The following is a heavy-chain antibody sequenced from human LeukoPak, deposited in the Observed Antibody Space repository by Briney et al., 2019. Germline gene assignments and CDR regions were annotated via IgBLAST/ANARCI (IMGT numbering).Heavy chain of an antibody. J-gene: IGHJ4*02. Sequence: ASVKVSCKASGYTFTGYYMHWVRQAPGQGLEWMGWINPNSGGTNYAQKFQGRVTMTRDTFISTAYMELSRLRSDDTAVYYCARDEGPFYYDSSGYYSDWGQGTLVTVSS. D-gene: IGHD3-22*01. V-gene: IGHV1-2*02. CDR1: GYTFTGYY. CDR2: INPNSGGT. CDR3: ARDEGPFYYDSSGYYSD.